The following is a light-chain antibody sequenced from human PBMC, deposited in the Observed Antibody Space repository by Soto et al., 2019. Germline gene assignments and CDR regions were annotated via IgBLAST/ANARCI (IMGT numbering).Light chain of an antibody. CDR2: YYN. J-gene: IGLJ1*01. Sequence: QSVLTQPPSVSDAPRQRVTISCSGSSSNIGSNAVNWYQQLPGEAPKLLIYYYNLLASGVSDRFSGSRSGTSASLAISGLQSEDEAEYYCAAWDDSLNGPPYVFGTGTQLTVL. CDR1: SSNIGSNA. V-gene: IGLV1-36*01. CDR3: AAWDDSLNGPPYV.